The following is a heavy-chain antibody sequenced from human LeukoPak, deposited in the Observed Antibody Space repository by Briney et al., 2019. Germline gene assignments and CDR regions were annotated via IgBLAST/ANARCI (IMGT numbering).Heavy chain of an antibody. D-gene: IGHD1-26*01. V-gene: IGHV4-39*01. J-gene: IGHJ4*02. CDR3: ARRSDSGSDDGEDYFDY. CDR2: MYYSGST. Sequence: SETLSLTCTVSSGSIGDSTFYWGWIRQPPGKGLEWIGSMYYSGSTYYNPSLKSRVTITVDTSKNQFSLKMTSVTAADTAVYYCARRSDSGSDDGEDYFDYWGQGTLVTVSS. CDR1: SGSIGDSTFY.